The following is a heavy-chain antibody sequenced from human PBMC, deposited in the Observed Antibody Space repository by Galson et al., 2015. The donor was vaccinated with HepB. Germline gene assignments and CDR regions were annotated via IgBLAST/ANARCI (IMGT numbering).Heavy chain of an antibody. J-gene: IGHJ6*02. V-gene: IGHV7-4-1*02. CDR2: INTNTGNP. Sequence: SVKVSCKASGYSFSNYAINWVRQAPGQGPEWMGWINTNTGNPTYAQAFTGRLVFSLDTSVSTAYLQIISLMAEDSAVYYCAREVVQGAETYHYGVDVWGQGTTVTVPS. CDR1: GYSFSNYA. CDR3: AREVVQGAETYHYGVDV. D-gene: IGHD1-26*01.